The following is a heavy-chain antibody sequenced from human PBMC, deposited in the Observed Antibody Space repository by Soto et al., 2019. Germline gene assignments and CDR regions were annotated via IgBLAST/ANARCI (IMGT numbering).Heavy chain of an antibody. CDR3: ARTHYYDSSGYRYFDY. D-gene: IGHD3-22*01. CDR2: IYYSGST. CDR1: GGSISSGGYY. Sequence: PSETLSLTCTVSGGSISSGGYYWSWIRQHPGKGLEWIGYIYYSGSTYYNPSLKSRVTISVDTSKNQFSLKLSSVTAADTAMYYCARTHYYDSSGYRYFDYWGQGTLVTVSS. V-gene: IGHV4-31*03. J-gene: IGHJ4*02.